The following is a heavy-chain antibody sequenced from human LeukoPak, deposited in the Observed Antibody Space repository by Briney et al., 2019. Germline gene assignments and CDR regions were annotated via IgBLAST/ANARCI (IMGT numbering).Heavy chain of an antibody. D-gene: IGHD4-17*01. CDR2: ISTYNGDT. Sequence: ASVKVSCMASGYTFSSYGISWVRQAPGQGLEWMGWISTYNGDTHYAQKFQGRVTMTTDTSTSTAYMELRSLRSDDTAMYYCARRGGKNYGDYLLYYYYMDVWGKGTTVTVSS. J-gene: IGHJ6*03. V-gene: IGHV1-18*01. CDR3: ARRGGKNYGDYLLYYYYMDV. CDR1: GYTFSSYG.